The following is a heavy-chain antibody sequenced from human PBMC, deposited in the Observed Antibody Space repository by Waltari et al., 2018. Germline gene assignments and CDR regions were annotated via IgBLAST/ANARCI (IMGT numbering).Heavy chain of an antibody. J-gene: IGHJ5*02. Sequence: EVQLVESGGGLVQPGGSLRLSCAASGFNFSSYSMNLVRQAPGKGLEWVSYISSSSSTIYYADSVKGRFTISRDNAKNSLYLQMNSLRDEDTAVYYCARDLRRSGYYSNWFDPWGQGTLVTVSS. CDR1: GFNFSSYS. CDR3: ARDLRRSGYYSNWFDP. V-gene: IGHV3-48*02. CDR2: ISSSSSTI. D-gene: IGHD3-3*01.